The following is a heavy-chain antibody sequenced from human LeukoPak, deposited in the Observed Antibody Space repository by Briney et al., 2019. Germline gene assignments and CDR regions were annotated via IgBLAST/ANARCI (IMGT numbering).Heavy chain of an antibody. CDR2: IYRSVST. J-gene: IGHJ3*02. CDR3: AREAENYGLTFDI. V-gene: IGHV3-66*01. CDR1: GLTVSSNY. D-gene: IGHD3-10*01. Sequence: GGSLTPSCAPSGLTVSSNYTSWVRQAPGGGLEWVSVIYRSVSTHYADSVKDRFIIFRDNSKNTLYLEMNRLRAEDTAVYYCAREAENYGLTFDIWGQGTMVTVSS.